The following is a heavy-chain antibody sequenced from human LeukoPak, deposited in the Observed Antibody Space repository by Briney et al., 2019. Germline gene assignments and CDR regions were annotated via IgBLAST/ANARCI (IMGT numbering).Heavy chain of an antibody. CDR1: GYSFTSYC. D-gene: IGHD4/OR15-4a*01. V-gene: IGHV5-51*01. CDR3: ARAIDISVVYGAYFDY. Sequence: KPGESLKISCKGSGYSFTSYCIAWVLQMPGKGLEWMGIIYPGDSDTRHSPSFQGQVTISADKSITTAYLQWSSLKASDTAMYYCARAIDISVVYGAYFDYWGQGTLVTVSS. CDR2: IYPGDSDT. J-gene: IGHJ4*01.